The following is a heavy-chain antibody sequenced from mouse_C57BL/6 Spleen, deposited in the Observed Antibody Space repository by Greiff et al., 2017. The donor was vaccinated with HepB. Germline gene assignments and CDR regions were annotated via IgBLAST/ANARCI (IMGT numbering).Heavy chain of an antibody. CDR2: IYPRDGST. V-gene: IGHV1-85*01. J-gene: IGHJ4*01. CDR1: GYTFTSYD. D-gene: IGHD2-4*01. Sequence: QVQLKQSRPELVKPGASVKLSCKASGYTFTSYDINWVKQRPGQGLEWIGWIYPRDGSTKYNEKFKGKATLTVDTSSSTAYMELHSLTSEDSAVYFCARYDYLYAMDYWGQGTSVTVSS. CDR3: ARYDYLYAMDY.